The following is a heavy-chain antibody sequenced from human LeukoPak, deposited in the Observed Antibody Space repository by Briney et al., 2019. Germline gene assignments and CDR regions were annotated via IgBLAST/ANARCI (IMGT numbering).Heavy chain of an antibody. CDR2: IKQDGSEK. J-gene: IGHJ6*02. D-gene: IGHD3-22*01. V-gene: IGHV3-7*01. CDR3: ARAYYYDSSGYYIPGYYYGMDV. Sequence: GGSLRLSCAASGFTFSSYWMSWVRQAPGKGLEWVANIKQDGSEKYYVDSVKGRFTISRDNAKNSLYLQMNSLRAEDTAVYYCARAYYYDSSGYYIPGYYYGMDVWGQGTTVTVSS. CDR1: GFTFSSYW.